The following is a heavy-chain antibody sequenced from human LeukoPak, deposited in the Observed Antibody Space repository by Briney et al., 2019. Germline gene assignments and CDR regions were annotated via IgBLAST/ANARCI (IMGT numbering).Heavy chain of an antibody. J-gene: IGHJ4*02. CDR2: IYTNGGA. CDR1: VGSVTTRTHY. V-gene: IGHV4-61*02. Sequence: QVQLQESGPGLVEPSQTLSLTCTVSVGSVTTRTHYSHCIRQPAGKGLEWIGRIYTNGGASYNPSLKSRVTISIDASKNQFSLKLSSVTAADTAAYYCAREPPGYWGQGILVTVSS. CDR3: AREPPGY.